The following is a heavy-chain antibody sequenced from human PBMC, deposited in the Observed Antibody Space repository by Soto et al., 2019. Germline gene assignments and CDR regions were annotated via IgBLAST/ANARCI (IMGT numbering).Heavy chain of an antibody. CDR3: ARHRYSYGVYYFDY. CDR2: VYYSGST. D-gene: IGHD5-18*01. CDR1: GGFIRGYS. V-gene: IGHV4-59*08. J-gene: IGHJ4*02. Sequence: PSETLSLTCTVSGGFIRGYSWSWIRQPPGKGLEWIGYVYYSGSTNYNPSLTSRVTISVDTSKNQFSLKLSSVTAADTAVYYCARHRYSYGVYYFDYWGQGTLVTVSS.